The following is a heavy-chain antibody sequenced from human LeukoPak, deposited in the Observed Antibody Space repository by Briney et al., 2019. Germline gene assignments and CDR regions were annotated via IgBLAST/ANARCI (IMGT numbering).Heavy chain of an antibody. V-gene: IGHV4-34*01. CDR2: INHSGST. CDR3: ARRSSVRTKGGTRAKENWFDH. CDR1: GGSFSGYY. Sequence: SETLSLTCAVYGGSFSGYYWSWIRQPPGKGLEWIGEINHSGSTSYNPSLKSRVTISVDTSKNQFSLKLSSVTAADTAVYYCARRSSVRTKGGTRAKENWFDHWGQGTLVTVSS. D-gene: IGHD1-1*01. J-gene: IGHJ5*02.